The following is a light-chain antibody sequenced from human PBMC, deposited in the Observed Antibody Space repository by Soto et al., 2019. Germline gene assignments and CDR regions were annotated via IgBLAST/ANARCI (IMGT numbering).Light chain of an antibody. CDR1: QSISSK. CDR3: QHYNDWRWT. CDR2: GAS. V-gene: IGKV3-15*01. Sequence: EIVMTQSPATLSVSPGEGATLSCRASQSISSKLAWYQQKRGQAPRLLIYGASTRATCVPARFSGSGSGTEFTLTISILQSEDLAVYYCQHYNDWRWTFGQGTKVEIK. J-gene: IGKJ1*01.